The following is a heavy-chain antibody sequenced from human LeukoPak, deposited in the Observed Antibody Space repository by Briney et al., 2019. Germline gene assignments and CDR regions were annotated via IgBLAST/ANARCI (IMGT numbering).Heavy chain of an antibody. J-gene: IGHJ4*02. CDR3: ARDYDSSGYYWDYFDY. Sequence: SETLSLTCAVYGGSFSGYYWSWIRQPPGKGLEWIGEINHSGSTNYNPSLKSRVTISVDTSKNQFSLKLSSVTAADTAVYYCARDYDSSGYYWDYFDYWGQGTLVTVSS. CDR1: GGSFSGYY. V-gene: IGHV4-34*01. D-gene: IGHD3-22*01. CDR2: INHSGST.